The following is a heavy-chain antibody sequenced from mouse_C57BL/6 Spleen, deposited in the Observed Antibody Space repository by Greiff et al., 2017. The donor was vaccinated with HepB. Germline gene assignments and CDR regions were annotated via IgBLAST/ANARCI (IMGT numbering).Heavy chain of an antibody. CDR1: GYTFTSYW. Sequence: VKLQQPGAELVKPGASVKLSCKASGYTFTSYWMQWVKQRPGQGLEWIGEIDPSDSYTNYNQKFKGKATLTVDTSSSTAYMQLSSLTSEDSAVYYCAKKAYYGDYWGQGTTLTVSS. J-gene: IGHJ2*01. V-gene: IGHV1-50*01. CDR3: AKKAYYGDY. CDR2: IDPSDSYT.